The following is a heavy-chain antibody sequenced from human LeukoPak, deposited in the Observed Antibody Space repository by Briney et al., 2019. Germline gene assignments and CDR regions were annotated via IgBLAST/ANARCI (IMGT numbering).Heavy chain of an antibody. CDR3: VRDNYSYRLDV. CDR2: IGGTGSNI. V-gene: IGHV3-23*01. J-gene: IGHJ4*02. D-gene: IGHD2-21*01. CDR1: GLSFSNYA. Sequence: GGSLRLSCAASGLSFSNYAMYWVRQAPGKGLECVSAIGGTGSNIFYRDSMKGRFTISRDNSKNTLYLHMNSLRAEDTAIYFCVRDNYSYRLDVWGQGTLVTVSS.